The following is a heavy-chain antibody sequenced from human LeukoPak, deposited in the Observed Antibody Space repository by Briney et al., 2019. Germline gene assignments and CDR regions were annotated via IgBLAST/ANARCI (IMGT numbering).Heavy chain of an antibody. J-gene: IGHJ4*02. CDR3: AREARGYSYGDFDY. V-gene: IGHV3-48*01. CDR2: ISSSSNTI. Sequence: GGSLRLSCAASGFTFSSYSMTWVRQAPGKGLEWVSYISSSSNTIYYADSVKGRFTISRDNAKNSLYLQMNSLRAEDTAVYYCAREARGYSYGDFDYWGQGTLVTVSS. CDR1: GFTFSSYS. D-gene: IGHD5-18*01.